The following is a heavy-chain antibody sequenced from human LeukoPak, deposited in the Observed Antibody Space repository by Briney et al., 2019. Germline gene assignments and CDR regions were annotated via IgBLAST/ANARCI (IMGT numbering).Heavy chain of an antibody. V-gene: IGHV3-30*04. CDR2: ISYDGSNK. J-gene: IGHJ4*02. D-gene: IGHD6-13*01. Sequence: GGSLRLSCAASGFTFSSYAMHWVRQAPGKGLEWVAVISYDGSNKYYADSVKGRFTISRDNSKNTLYLQMNSLRAEDTAVYYCARDGGGQQLGPSWVDYWGQGTLVTVSS. CDR3: ARDGGGQQLGPSWVDY. CDR1: GFTFSSYA.